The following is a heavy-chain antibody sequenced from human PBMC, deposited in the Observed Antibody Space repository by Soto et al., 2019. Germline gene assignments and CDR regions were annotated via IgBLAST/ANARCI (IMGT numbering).Heavy chain of an antibody. J-gene: IGHJ6*02. CDR2: ITPSGGRT. CDR1: GYTFINYY. Sequence: GASVKVSCKSSGYTFINYYVHSMRQAPGQGLEWMGMITPSGGRTTYPQKFQGRVTMTRDTSTSTVYVELSSLRSDDTAVFYCAREKASTSLLTHYYYAMDVWGQGTTVTVSS. CDR3: AREKASTSLLTHYYYAMDV. V-gene: IGHV1-46*01.